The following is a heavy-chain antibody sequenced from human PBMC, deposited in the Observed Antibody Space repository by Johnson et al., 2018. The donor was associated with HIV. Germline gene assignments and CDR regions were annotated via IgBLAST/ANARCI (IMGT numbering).Heavy chain of an antibody. CDR2: IWSDGTNK. Sequence: QVQLVESGGGVVQPGRSLRLSCVASGYSIRNSAMHWVRQAPGKGLEWVAIIWSDGTNKYYADSVKGRFTISRDNSKNTLYLQMNSLRAEDTAVYYCAKVGGRHDYGAYLGALDIWGQGTMVTVSS. CDR3: AKVGGRHDYGAYLGALDI. J-gene: IGHJ3*02. V-gene: IGHV3-33*06. D-gene: IGHD4-17*01. CDR1: GYSIRNSA.